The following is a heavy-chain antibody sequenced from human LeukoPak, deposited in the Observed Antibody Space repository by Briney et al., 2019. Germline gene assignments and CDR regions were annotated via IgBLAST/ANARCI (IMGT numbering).Heavy chain of an antibody. CDR1: GGTFSSYT. CDR2: IILILGIA. J-gene: IGHJ5*02. Sequence: ASVKVSCKASGGTFSSYTISWVRQAPGQGLEWMGRIILILGIANYAQKFQGRVTITADKSTSTAYMELSSLRSEDTAVYYCARPQWGGDYRYNWFDPWGQGTLLTVSS. D-gene: IGHD4-11*01. V-gene: IGHV1-69*02. CDR3: ARPQWGGDYRYNWFDP.